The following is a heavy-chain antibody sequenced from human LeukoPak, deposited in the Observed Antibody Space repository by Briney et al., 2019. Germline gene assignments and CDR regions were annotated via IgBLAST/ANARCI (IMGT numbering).Heavy chain of an antibody. V-gene: IGHV4-34*01. CDR3: AREIGSGISFDY. D-gene: IGHD2-15*01. Sequence: SETLSLTCAVYGGSFSGYYWSWIRQPPGKGLEWIGEINHSGSTNYNPSLKSRVTISVDTSKNQFSLKLSSVTAADTAVYYCAREIGSGISFDYWGQGTLVTVSS. CDR1: GGSFSGYY. CDR2: INHSGST. J-gene: IGHJ4*02.